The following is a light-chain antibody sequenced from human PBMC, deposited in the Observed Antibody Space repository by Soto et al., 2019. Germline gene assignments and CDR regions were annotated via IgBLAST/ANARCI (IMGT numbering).Light chain of an antibody. V-gene: IGKV3-20*01. CDR2: GAS. CDR1: QSVSSNY. CDR3: QQYGSSPLT. J-gene: IGKJ4*01. Sequence: EIVLTQSPGTLSLSPGERATLSCRASQSVSSNYLAWYQQKPGQAPRLLIYGASSRATGIPDSFSGSGSGTHFPLTISRLEPEDFAVYYCQQYGSSPLTCGGGTKVEIK.